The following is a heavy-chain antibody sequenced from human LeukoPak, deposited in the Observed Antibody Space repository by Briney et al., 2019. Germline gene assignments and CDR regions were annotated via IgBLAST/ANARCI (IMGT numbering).Heavy chain of an antibody. CDR3: ARVHYDGPGH. Sequence: GGSLRLSCAASGFTFSSFGMHWVRQAPGKGLEWVAFIRYDGSNKYYADSVKGRFTISRDNSKNSLYLQMNSLRAEDTAVYYCARVHYDGPGHWGQGTLVTVSS. CDR1: GFTFSSFG. CDR2: IRYDGSNK. D-gene: IGHD3-22*01. J-gene: IGHJ4*02. V-gene: IGHV3-30*02.